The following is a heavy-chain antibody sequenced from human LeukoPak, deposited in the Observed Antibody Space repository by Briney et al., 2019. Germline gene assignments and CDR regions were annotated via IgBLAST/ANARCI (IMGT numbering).Heavy chain of an antibody. CDR1: GLTFSSYA. CDR3: AKAGRIAAAGPTDFDY. Sequence: GGSLRLSCAASGLTFSSYAMSWVRQAPGKGLEWVSAISGSGGSTYYADSVKGRFTISRDNSKNTLYLQMNSLRAEDTAVYYCAKAGRIAAAGPTDFDYWGQGTLVTVSS. CDR2: ISGSGGST. J-gene: IGHJ4*02. D-gene: IGHD6-13*01. V-gene: IGHV3-23*01.